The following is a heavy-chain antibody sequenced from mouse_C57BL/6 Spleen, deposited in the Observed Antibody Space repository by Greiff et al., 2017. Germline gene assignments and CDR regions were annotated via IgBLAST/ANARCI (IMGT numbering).Heavy chain of an antibody. CDR1: GFSFNTYA. D-gene: IGHD1-1*01. CDR3: VYGSPWFAY. V-gene: IGHV10-1*01. CDR2: IRSKSNNYAT. Sequence: EVKLVESGGGLVQPKGSLKLSCAASGFSFNTYAMNWVRQAPGKGLEWVARIRSKSNNYATYYADSVKDRFTISRDDSESMLYLQMNNLKTEDTAMYYCVYGSPWFAYWGQGTLVTVSA. J-gene: IGHJ3*01.